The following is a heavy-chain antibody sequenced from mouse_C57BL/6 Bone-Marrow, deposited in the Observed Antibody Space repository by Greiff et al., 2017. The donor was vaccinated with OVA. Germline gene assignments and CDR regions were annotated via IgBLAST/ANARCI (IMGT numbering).Heavy chain of an antibody. CDR2: IDPANGNT. J-gene: IGHJ1*03. CDR1: GFTITNTY. D-gene: IGHD1-1*01. CDR3: ATITTVVADWYCDV. Sequence: EVQLVESVAELVRPGASVKLSCTASGFTITNTYMHWVKQRPEQGLEWIGRIDPANGNTKYAPKFQGKATITADTSSNTAYLQLSSLTSEDTAIYYCATITTVVADWYCDVWGTGTTVTVSS. V-gene: IGHV14-3*01.